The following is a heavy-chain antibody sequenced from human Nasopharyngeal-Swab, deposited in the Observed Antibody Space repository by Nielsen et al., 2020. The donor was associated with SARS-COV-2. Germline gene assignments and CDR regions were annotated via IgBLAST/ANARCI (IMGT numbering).Heavy chain of an antibody. CDR2: IYYSGST. J-gene: IGHJ4*02. Sequence: WIRQPPGKGLEWIGSIYYSGSTYYNPSLKSRVTISVDTSKNQFSLKLSSVTAADTAVYYCAREMATRNFDYWGQGTLVTVSS. V-gene: IGHV4-38-2*02. CDR3: AREMATRNFDY. D-gene: IGHD5-24*01.